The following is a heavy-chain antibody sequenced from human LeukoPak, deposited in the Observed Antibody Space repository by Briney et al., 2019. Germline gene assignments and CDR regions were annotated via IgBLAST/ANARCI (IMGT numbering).Heavy chain of an antibody. J-gene: IGHJ3*01. CDR3: ARGSSVCAFDV. Sequence: PGGSLRPSCAASGFTFSPYTMHWFRQPPGKGLEWLSYINTGSTTIYYADSVKGRFTISRDNAKNSLYLQLNSLRAEDTAVYYCARGSSVCAFDVWGQGTMVTVSS. CDR1: GFTFSPYT. D-gene: IGHD6-6*01. V-gene: IGHV3-48*01. CDR2: INTGSTTI.